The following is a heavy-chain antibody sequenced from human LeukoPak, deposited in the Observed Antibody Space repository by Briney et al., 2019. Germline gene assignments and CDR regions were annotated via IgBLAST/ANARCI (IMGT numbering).Heavy chain of an antibody. CDR1: GGSFSTYY. Sequence: PSETLSLTCAVYGGSFSTYYWSWIRQPPGKGLEWIGSIYSSGSTYYNASLQSRVTISIETSKNQSSLRLNSVTAADTAIYYCAKSGGYGLIDYWGQGTLVTVSS. D-gene: IGHD1-26*01. CDR3: AKSGGYGLIDY. J-gene: IGHJ4*02. V-gene: IGHV4-59*04. CDR2: IYSSGST.